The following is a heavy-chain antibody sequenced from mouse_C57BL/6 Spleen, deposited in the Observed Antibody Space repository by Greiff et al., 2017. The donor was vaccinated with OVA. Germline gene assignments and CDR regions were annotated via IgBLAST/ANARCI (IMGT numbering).Heavy chain of an antibody. CDR3: ASVYYYGSSLYYFDY. V-gene: IGHV5-6*02. CDR2: ISSGGSYT. J-gene: IGHJ2*01. Sequence: DVMLVESGGDLVKPGGSLKLSCAASGFTFSSYGMSWVRQTPDKRLEWVATISSGGSYTYYPDSVKGRFTISRDNAKNTLYLQMSSLKSEDTAMYYCASVYYYGSSLYYFDYWGQGTTLTVSS. D-gene: IGHD1-1*01. CDR1: GFTFSSYG.